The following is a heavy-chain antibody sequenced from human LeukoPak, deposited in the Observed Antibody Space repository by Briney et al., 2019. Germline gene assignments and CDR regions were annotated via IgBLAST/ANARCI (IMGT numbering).Heavy chain of an antibody. V-gene: IGHV3-74*01. J-gene: IGHJ4*02. CDR2: IKGDGSST. CDR1: GFTFSTYW. D-gene: IGHD3-9*01. Sequence: GGSLRLSCAASGFTFSTYWMHWVRQAPGKGLVWVARIKGDGSSTIYADSVKGRFTISRDNSKNTLYLQTSSLRAEDTAVYYCARGHYYTDMLTNYWVRYFDYWGQGTLVTVSS. CDR3: ARGHYYTDMLTNYWVRYFDY.